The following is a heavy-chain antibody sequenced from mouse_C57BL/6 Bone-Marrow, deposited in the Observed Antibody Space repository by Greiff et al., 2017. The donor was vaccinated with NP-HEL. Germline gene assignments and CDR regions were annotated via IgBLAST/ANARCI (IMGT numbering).Heavy chain of an antibody. CDR3: ARHGERGYDGYYVRYFDV. J-gene: IGHJ1*03. V-gene: IGHV1-62-2*01. D-gene: IGHD2-3*01. CDR1: GYTFTEYT. CDR2: FYPGSGSI. Sequence: VQGVESGAELVKPGASVKLSCKASGYTFTEYTIHWVKQRSGQGLEWIGWFYPGSGSIKYNEKFKDKATLTADKSSSTVYMELSRLTSEDSAVYFCARHGERGYDGYYVRYFDVWGTGTTVTVSS.